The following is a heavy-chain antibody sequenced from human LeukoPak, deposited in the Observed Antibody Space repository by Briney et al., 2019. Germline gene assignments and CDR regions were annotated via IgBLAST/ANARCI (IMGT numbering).Heavy chain of an antibody. CDR2: TSWSSGTI. V-gene: IGHV3-9*01. CDR1: GFTFGDYG. J-gene: IGHJ4*02. D-gene: IGHD3-3*01. Sequence: GGSLRLSCAASGFTFGDYGRHWVRQRPGKGREGVSGTSWSSGTIVYADSVKGRFTISRDNAKNALYLQMNNLRPDDTALYYCAKDFTFLERHQFDYWGQGTLVTVSS. CDR3: AKDFTFLERHQFDY.